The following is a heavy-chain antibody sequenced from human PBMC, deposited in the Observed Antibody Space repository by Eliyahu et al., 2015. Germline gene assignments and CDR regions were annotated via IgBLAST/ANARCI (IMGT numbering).Heavy chain of an antibody. J-gene: IGHJ4*02. CDR1: GFXFXSYG. CDR3: VRDFCLRCQTPHYFHY. CDR2: ISYDERNK. Sequence: QVQLVESGGGVVQPGRSLRLSCAASGFXFXSYGMXWVRQAPGKGLEWVAFISYDERNKYYADSVKGRFTISRDNSKNTLFLQMNSLRAEDTAVYYCVRDFCLRCQTPHYFHYWGQGTLVTVSS. V-gene: IGHV3-30*03. D-gene: IGHD2-8*01.